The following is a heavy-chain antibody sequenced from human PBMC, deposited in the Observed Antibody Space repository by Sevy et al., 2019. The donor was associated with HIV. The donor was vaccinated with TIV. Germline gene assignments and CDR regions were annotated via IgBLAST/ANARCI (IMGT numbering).Heavy chain of an antibody. Sequence: ASVKVSCKASGYTFITYAMNWVRQAPGQGLEWMGWINTNTGNPTYAQGFTGRFVFSLDTSVSTAYLQISSLKAEDTAVYYCVRDITMVRGVPRWFDPWGQGTLVTVSS. CDR3: VRDITMVRGVPRWFDP. CDR2: INTNTGNP. V-gene: IGHV7-4-1*02. CDR1: GYTFITYA. D-gene: IGHD3-10*01. J-gene: IGHJ5*02.